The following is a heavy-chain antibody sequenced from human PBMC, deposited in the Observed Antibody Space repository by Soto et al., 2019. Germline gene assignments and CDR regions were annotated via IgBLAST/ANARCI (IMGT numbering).Heavy chain of an antibody. CDR1: GFTFISYA. V-gene: IGHV3-23*01. CDR3: AKGYCSSTSCRYYYYGMDV. CDR2: ISGSGGST. J-gene: IGHJ6*02. D-gene: IGHD2-2*01. Sequence: PGGSMRLSCAAAGFTFISYARSWVRQDTGKGLEWVSAISGSGGSTYYADSVKGRFTISRDNSKNTLYLQMNSLRAEDTAVYYCAKGYCSSTSCRYYYYGMDVWGQGTTVTVSS.